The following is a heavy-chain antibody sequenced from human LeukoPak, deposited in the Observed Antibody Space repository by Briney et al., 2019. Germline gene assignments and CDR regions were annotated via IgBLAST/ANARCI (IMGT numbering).Heavy chain of an antibody. Sequence: PSETLSLTCTVSGYSISSGYYWGWVRQPPGKGLEWIGSIYHSGSTYYNPSLKSRVTTSVDTSKNQFSLKLSSVTAADTAVYYCAREIAGTIDYWGQGTLVIVSS. V-gene: IGHV4-38-2*02. D-gene: IGHD1-7*01. J-gene: IGHJ4*02. CDR1: GYSISSGYY. CDR2: IYHSGST. CDR3: AREIAGTIDY.